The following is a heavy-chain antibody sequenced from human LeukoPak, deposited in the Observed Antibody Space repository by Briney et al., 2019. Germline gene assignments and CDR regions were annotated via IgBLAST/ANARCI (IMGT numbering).Heavy chain of an antibody. J-gene: IGHJ4*02. Sequence: GKSLRLSCVASGFTFSSYAMHWVRQAPGKGLEWVAVISDDGTKEYYADSVKGRFTISRDNSKNTLYLQMNSLRAEDTAVYYCASTFYGDSPPYWGRGTLVTVSS. CDR1: GFTFSSYA. CDR3: ASTFYGDSPPY. D-gene: IGHD4-17*01. CDR2: ISDDGTKE. V-gene: IGHV3-30*14.